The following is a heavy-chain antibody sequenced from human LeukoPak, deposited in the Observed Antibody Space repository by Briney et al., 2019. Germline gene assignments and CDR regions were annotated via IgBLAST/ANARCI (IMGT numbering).Heavy chain of an antibody. Sequence: QTGGSLRLSCAASGFTVISSHMSWVRQAPGKGLEWVSLVYSDGNTHYAASVKGRFTISRDNSKNTLYLQMNGLRVDDTAMYYCARADSGFDHWGQGTLVTVSS. D-gene: IGHD5-12*01. J-gene: IGHJ5*02. CDR2: VYSDGNT. CDR1: GFTVISSH. CDR3: ARADSGFDH. V-gene: IGHV3-53*01.